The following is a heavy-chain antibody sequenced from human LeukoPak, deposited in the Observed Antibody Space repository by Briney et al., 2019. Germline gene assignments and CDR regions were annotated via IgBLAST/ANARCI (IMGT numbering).Heavy chain of an antibody. V-gene: IGHV3-30*04. D-gene: IGHD6-13*01. CDR3: AREGLAAAGSLDY. Sequence: PGGSLRLSCAASGFTFSSYAVHWVRQAPGKGLEWVAVISYDGSNKYYADSVKGRFTISRDNSKNTLYLQMNSLRAEDTAVYYCAREGLAAAGSLDYWGQGTLVTVSS. CDR2: ISYDGSNK. CDR1: GFTFSSYA. J-gene: IGHJ4*02.